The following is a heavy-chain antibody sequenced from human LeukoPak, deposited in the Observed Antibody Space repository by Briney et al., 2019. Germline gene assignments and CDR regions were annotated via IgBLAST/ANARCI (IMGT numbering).Heavy chain of an antibody. Sequence: PGGALRLSCAASGFTFSNYWMSWVRRSPGKGLELVANINQDGSEDYYGDSVKGRFTISRDNAKTSLSLRMSSLRVEDTAVYYCARDRDAYCGDDCHYRNFDYWGQGILVTVSS. CDR3: ARDRDAYCGDDCHYRNFDY. J-gene: IGHJ4*02. CDR2: INQDGSED. V-gene: IGHV3-7*01. CDR1: GFTFSNYW. D-gene: IGHD2-21*02.